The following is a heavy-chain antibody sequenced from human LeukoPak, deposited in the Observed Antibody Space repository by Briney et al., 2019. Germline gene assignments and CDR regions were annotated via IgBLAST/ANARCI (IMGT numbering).Heavy chain of an antibody. CDR2: IIPIFGTA. CDR1: GGTFSSYA. CDR3: ARGGPSITIFGVVTAFDY. V-gene: IGHV1-69*13. J-gene: IGHJ4*02. Sequence: SVKVSCKASGGTFSSYAISWVRQAPGQGLGWMGGIIPIFGTANYAQKFQGRVTITADESTSTAYMELSSLRSEDTAVYYCARGGPSITIFGVVTAFDYWGQGTLVTVSS. D-gene: IGHD3-3*01.